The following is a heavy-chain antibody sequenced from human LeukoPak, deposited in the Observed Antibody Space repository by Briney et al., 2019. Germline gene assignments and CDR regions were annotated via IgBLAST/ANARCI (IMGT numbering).Heavy chain of an antibody. Sequence: PGGPLRLSCAASGFTFSDYTLNWVRQAPGKGLEWVPSISSSGRFIYYADSLKGRFTISRDNDKESVHLQMVSLRAEDTAVYYCVRETHTMGPSFDYWGQGTLVTVSS. CDR3: VRETHTMGPSFDY. D-gene: IGHD5-24*01. V-gene: IGHV3-21*01. CDR2: ISSSGRFI. J-gene: IGHJ4*02. CDR1: GFTFSDYT.